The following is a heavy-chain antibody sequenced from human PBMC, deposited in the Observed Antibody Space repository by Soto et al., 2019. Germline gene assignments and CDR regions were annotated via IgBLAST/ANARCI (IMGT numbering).Heavy chain of an antibody. CDR1: GGSFIGYY. CDR2: INHSGST. V-gene: IGHV4-34*01. Sequence: AETLSLTCAVYGGSFIGYYWILIRQAAFKGREWIGEINHSGSTNYNPSLKSRVTISVDTSKNQFSLKLSSVTAADTAVYYCARASSRRYFYYYYYYYGMDVWGQGTTVTVSS. CDR3: ARASSRRYFYYYYYYYGMDV. J-gene: IGHJ6*02. D-gene: IGHD2-21*02.